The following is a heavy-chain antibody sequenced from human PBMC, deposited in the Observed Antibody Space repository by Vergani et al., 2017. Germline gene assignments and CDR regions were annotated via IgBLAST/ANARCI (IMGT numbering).Heavy chain of an antibody. V-gene: IGHV3-11*01. CDR2: ISSSGSTI. J-gene: IGHJ2*01. Sequence: QVQLVESGGGLVKPGGSLRLSCAASGFTFSDYYMSWIRQAPGKGLEWVSYISSSGSTIYYADSVKGRFTISRDNAKNSLYLQMNSLRAEDTAVYYCAXDPTYCSGGSCYSRSYWYFDLWGRGTLVTVSS. CDR1: GFTFSDYY. CDR3: AXDPTYCSGGSCYSRSYWYFDL. D-gene: IGHD2-15*01.